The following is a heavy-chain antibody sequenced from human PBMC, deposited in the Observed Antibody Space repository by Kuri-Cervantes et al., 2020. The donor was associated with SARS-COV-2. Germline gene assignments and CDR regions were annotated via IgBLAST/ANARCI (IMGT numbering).Heavy chain of an antibody. CDR3: ARGDIVATSAYFDY. Sequence: SETLSLTCTVSGGSIGSYYWTWIRQPAGKGLEWIGYIYYSGSTNYNPSLKSRVTISVDTSKNQFSLKLSSVTAADTAVYYCARGDIVATSAYFDYWGQGTLVTVSS. D-gene: IGHD5-12*01. CDR2: IYYSGST. J-gene: IGHJ4*02. V-gene: IGHV4-59*01. CDR1: GGSIGSYY.